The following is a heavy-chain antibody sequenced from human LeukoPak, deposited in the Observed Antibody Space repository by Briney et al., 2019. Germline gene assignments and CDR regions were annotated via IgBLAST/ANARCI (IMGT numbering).Heavy chain of an antibody. J-gene: IGHJ4*02. CDR1: DYSISSGYGYY. V-gene: IGHV4-38-2*02. D-gene: IGHD5/OR15-5a*01. CDR2: IYHSGIT. CDR3: ATLVSTRYYFDY. Sequence: KTSETLSLTCTVSDYSISSGYGYYWGWIRQPPGKGLEWIGNIYHSGITYYNHFNSSLKSRVTISMDTSKNQFSLRLTSVTAADTAVYFCATLVSTRYYFDYWGQGTLVTVSS.